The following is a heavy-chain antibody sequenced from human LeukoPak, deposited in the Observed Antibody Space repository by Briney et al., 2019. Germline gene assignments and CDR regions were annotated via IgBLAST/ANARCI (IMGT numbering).Heavy chain of an antibody. D-gene: IGHD2-21*02. CDR1: GGSSCSYY. J-gene: IGHJ5*02. V-gene: IGHV4-59*01. Sequence: PSETLSLTCTVSGGSSCSYYWSWIRQPPGKGLEWIGYIYYSGSTNYNPSLKSRVTISVDTSKNQFSLKLSSVTAADTAVYYCARDRAYCGGDCYPYGWFDPWGQGTLVTVSS. CDR2: IYYSGST. CDR3: ARDRAYCGGDCYPYGWFDP.